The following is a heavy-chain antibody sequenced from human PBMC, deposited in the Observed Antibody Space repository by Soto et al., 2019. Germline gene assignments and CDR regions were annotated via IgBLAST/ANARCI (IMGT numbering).Heavy chain of an antibody. J-gene: IGHJ4*02. CDR2: INPSGGST. CDR3: ARDGIRPQDFDY. V-gene: IGHV1-46*01. CDR1: GYTFTSYY. Sequence: ASVKVSCTASGYTFTSYYMHWVRQAPGQGLEWMGIINPSGGSTSYAQKFQGRVTMTRDTSTSTVYMELSSLRSEDTAVYYCARDGIRPQDFDYWGQGTLVTVSS. D-gene: IGHD1-26*01.